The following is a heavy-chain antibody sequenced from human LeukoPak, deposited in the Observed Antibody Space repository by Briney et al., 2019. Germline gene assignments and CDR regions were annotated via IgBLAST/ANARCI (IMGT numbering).Heavy chain of an antibody. CDR1: GGPFSGYY. CDR2: INHSGST. CDR3: ARTVVPAAPDDY. D-gene: IGHD2-2*01. V-gene: IGHV4-34*01. J-gene: IGHJ4*02. Sequence: SETLSLPCAVYGGPFSGYYWSWIRQPPGKGLEWIGEINHSGSTNLHPSLKSRVTISVDTSKDQFSLKLSSVTAADTAVYYCARTVVPAAPDDYWGQGTLVTVSS.